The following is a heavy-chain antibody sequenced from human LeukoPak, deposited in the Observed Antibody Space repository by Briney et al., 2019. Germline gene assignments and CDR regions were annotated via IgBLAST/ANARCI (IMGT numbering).Heavy chain of an antibody. Sequence: GGSLRLSCAASGFTFSSYWMSWVRQAPGKGLEWVANIKQDGSEKYYVDSVKGRFTISRDNAKNSLYLQMNSLRAEDTAVYYCAKDGGITIFGVVYYTDYYYMDVWGKGTTVTVSS. J-gene: IGHJ6*03. CDR3: AKDGGITIFGVVYYTDYYYMDV. V-gene: IGHV3-7*03. D-gene: IGHD3-3*01. CDR1: GFTFSSYW. CDR2: IKQDGSEK.